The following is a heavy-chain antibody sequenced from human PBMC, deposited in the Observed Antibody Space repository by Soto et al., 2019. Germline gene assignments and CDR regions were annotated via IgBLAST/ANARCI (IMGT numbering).Heavy chain of an antibody. CDR1: GFTVSSNY. D-gene: IGHD1-1*01. V-gene: IGHV3-53*01. J-gene: IGHJ4*02. CDR3: ATEVPLGTFDY. Sequence: GSLRLSCAASGFTVSSNYMSWVRQAPGKGLEWVSVIYSGGSTYYADSVKGRFTISRDNSKNTLYLQMNNLRAEDTAVYYCATEVPLGTFDYWGQGTLVTVSS. CDR2: IYSGGST.